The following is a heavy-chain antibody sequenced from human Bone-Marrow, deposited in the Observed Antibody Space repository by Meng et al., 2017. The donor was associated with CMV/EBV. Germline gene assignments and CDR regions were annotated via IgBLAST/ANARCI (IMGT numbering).Heavy chain of an antibody. D-gene: IGHD4-11*01. J-gene: IGHJ4*02. Sequence: ASVKVSCKASGYTFTGYYMHWVRQAPGQGLEWMGWINPNSGGTNYAQKFQGRVTMTRDTSISTAYMELSRLRSDDTAVYYCARDWDYSNGTFDYWGQGKLVTVAS. CDR3: ARDWDYSNGTFDY. V-gene: IGHV1-2*02. CDR1: GYTFTGYY. CDR2: INPNSGGT.